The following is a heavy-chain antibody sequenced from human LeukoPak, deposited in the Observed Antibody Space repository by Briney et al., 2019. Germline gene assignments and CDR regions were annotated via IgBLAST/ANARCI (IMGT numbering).Heavy chain of an antibody. D-gene: IGHD6-19*01. J-gene: IGHJ5*02. CDR2: IRSSSNII. Sequence: GGSLRLSCAASGFIFSSYAMSWVRQAPGKGLEWVSYIRSSSNIIYYADSVKGRFTISRDNTKNSLYLQMNSLRAEDTAVYYCARRYSSGWYGNADWFDPWGQGTLVTVSS. V-gene: IGHV3-48*04. CDR1: GFIFSSYA. CDR3: ARRYSSGWYGNADWFDP.